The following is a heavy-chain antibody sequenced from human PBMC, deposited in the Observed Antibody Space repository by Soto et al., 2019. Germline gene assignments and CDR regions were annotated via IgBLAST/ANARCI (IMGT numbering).Heavy chain of an antibody. Sequence: GGSLRLSCAASGFTFSSYAMSWVRQAPGKGLEWVSAISGSGGSTYYADSVKGRFTISRDNSKNTLYLQMNSLRAEDTAVYYCAKLGHIVVVSSHDAFDIWGQWTMVTVSS. CDR3: AKLGHIVVVSSHDAFDI. J-gene: IGHJ3*02. CDR2: ISGSGGST. CDR1: GFTFSSYA. V-gene: IGHV3-23*01. D-gene: IGHD2-21*01.